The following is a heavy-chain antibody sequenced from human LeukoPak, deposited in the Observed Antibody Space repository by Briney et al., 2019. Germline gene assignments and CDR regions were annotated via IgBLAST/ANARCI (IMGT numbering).Heavy chain of an antibody. D-gene: IGHD3-9*01. V-gene: IGHV3-20*04. CDR3: ARDYTDILTGYSSGFDY. CDR2: INWNGGST. J-gene: IGHJ4*02. CDR1: GFTFDDYG. Sequence: GGSLRLSCAASGFTFDDYGMSWVRQAPGKGLEWVSGINWNGGSTGYADSVEGRFTISRDNAKNSLYLQMNSLRAEDTALYYCARDYTDILTGYSSGFDYWGQGTLVTVSS.